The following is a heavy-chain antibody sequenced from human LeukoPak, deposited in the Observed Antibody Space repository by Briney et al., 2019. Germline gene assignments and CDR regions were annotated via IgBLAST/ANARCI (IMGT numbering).Heavy chain of an antibody. J-gene: IGHJ6*02. CDR1: GYTFTGYY. V-gene: IGHV1-8*02. D-gene: IGHD3-3*01. CDR2: MNPNSGNT. CDR3: ARGCITIFGVVITSCYYYGMDV. Sequence: ASVKVSCKASGYTFTGYYMHWVRQATGQGLEWMGWMNPNSGNTGYAQKFQGRVTMTRNTSISTAYMELSSLRSEDTAVYYCARGCITIFGVVITSCYYYGMDVWGQGTTVTVSS.